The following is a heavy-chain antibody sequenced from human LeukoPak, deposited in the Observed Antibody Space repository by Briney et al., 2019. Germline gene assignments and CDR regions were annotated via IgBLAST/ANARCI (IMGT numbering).Heavy chain of an antibody. D-gene: IGHD5-12*01. CDR2: ISSSSSYI. CDR3: ARERAYSGYEFDY. CDR1: GFTFSSYG. J-gene: IGHJ4*02. V-gene: IGHV3-21*01. Sequence: GGSLRLSCEAAGFTFSSYGMNCVRQAPGKGLEWVSSISSSSSYIYYADSVKGRFTISRDNAKNSLYLQMNSLRAEDTAVYYCARERAYSGYEFDYWGQGTLVTVSS.